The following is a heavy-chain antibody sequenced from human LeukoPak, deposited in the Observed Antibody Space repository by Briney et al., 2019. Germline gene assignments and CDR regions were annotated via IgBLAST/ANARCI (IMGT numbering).Heavy chain of an antibody. J-gene: IGHJ4*02. CDR2: MNPNSGNT. CDR1: GYTFTSYD. Sequence: ASVKLSCKASGYTFTSYDINWVRQATGQGLEWMGWMNPNSGNTGYAQKFRGRVTMTRNTSISTAYMKLSSLRSEDTAVYYCARVDRTWIQPHWGQGTLVTVSS. V-gene: IGHV1-8*01. D-gene: IGHD5-18*01. CDR3: ARVDRTWIQPH.